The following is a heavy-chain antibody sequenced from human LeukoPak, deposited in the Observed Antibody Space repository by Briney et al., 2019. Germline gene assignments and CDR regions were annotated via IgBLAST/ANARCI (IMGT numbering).Heavy chain of an antibody. J-gene: IGHJ4*02. V-gene: IGHV3-74*01. CDR3: ARGTAITAGIDF. Sequence: GGSLRLSCTASGFAFSTYWMFWVRQAPGKGLVWVSQINPEGASTTYGDPAKGRFTASRDNAKNALHLQMNSLRVDDAAVYYCARGTAITAGIDFWGQGTLVTVSS. D-gene: IGHD6-19*01. CDR2: INPEGAST. CDR1: GFAFSTYW.